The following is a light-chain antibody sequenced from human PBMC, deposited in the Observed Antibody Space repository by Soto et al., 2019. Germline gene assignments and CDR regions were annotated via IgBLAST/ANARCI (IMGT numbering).Light chain of an antibody. J-gene: IGKJ1*01. Sequence: EIVMTQSPATLSVSPGERATLSCRASQRVSSNLAWYQQKPAQAPRLLIYGASTRATGIPDRFSPSGSGTEFTLTISSLQSEDFAVYCCQGYNHWPRPFGQGTKVEI. CDR3: QGYNHWPRP. V-gene: IGKV3-15*01. CDR2: GAS. CDR1: QRVSSN.